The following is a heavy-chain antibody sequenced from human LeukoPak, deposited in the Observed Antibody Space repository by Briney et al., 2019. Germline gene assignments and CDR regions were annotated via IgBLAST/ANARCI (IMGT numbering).Heavy chain of an antibody. D-gene: IGHD3-10*01. CDR1: GGSFSSYY. J-gene: IGHJ4*02. CDR3: TYGSGTKPDY. CDR2: IDHSGTT. V-gene: IGHV4-59*01. Sequence: SETLSLTCTVSGGSFSSYYWTWIRQPPGKGLEWIGYIDHSGTTNYNPSLKSRVSISSGTSKNQFSLELSSVTAADTAVYYCTYGSGTKPDYWGQGTLVTVSS.